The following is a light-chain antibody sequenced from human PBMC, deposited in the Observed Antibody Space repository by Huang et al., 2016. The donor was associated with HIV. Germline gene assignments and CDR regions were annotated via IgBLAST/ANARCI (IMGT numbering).Light chain of an antibody. CDR1: QSVHSY. V-gene: IGKV3-11*01. CDR3: QQRSAWPLT. J-gene: IGKJ4*01. Sequence: EIVLTQSPATLSLSPGERATHSCRASQSVHSYLAWYQQKPGQAPRLLNYDASNRDTGIPARFSGSGSGTDFTLTISNLQSEDFAVYYCQQRSAWPLTFGGGTKVEI. CDR2: DAS.